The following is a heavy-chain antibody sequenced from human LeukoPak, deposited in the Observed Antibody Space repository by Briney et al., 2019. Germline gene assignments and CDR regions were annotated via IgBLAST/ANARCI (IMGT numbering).Heavy chain of an antibody. V-gene: IGHV1-18*01. Sequence: ASVEVSCKASGYTFTSYAISWVRQAPGQGLEWMGWISGHNDDTNYAQRLQGRVTMTTDTSTSTAYMELRSLRSDDTAVYYCARAGYCSGGSCYPYYYYYYMDVWGKGTTVTVSS. CDR3: ARAGYCSGGSCYPYYYYYYMDV. D-gene: IGHD2-15*01. CDR1: GYTFTSYA. J-gene: IGHJ6*03. CDR2: ISGHNDDT.